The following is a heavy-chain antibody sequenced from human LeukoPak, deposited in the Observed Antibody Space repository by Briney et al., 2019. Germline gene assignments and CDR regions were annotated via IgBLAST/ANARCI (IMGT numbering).Heavy chain of an antibody. CDR1: GFTFSSYS. CDR3: ARDLPMWRSSSSNWFDP. J-gene: IGHJ5*02. D-gene: IGHD6-13*01. V-gene: IGHV3-48*01. CDR2: ISSISSTI. Sequence: GGSLRLSCAASGFTFSSYSMNWVRQAPGKGLEWVSYISSISSTIYYADSVKGRFTISRDNAKNSLYLQMNSLRAEDTAVYYCARDLPMWRSSSSNWFDPWGQGTLVTVSS.